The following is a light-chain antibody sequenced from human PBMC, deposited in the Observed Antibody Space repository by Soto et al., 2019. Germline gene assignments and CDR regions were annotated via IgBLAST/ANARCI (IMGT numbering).Light chain of an antibody. Sequence: DIQMTQSPSTLSGSVGDRVTITCRASQTISSWLAWYQQKPGKAPKLLIYKASTLKSGVPSRFSGSESGTEFTLTISSLQPDDFATYYCQHYYSYSEAFGQGTKLELK. V-gene: IGKV1-5*03. CDR1: QTISSW. J-gene: IGKJ1*01. CDR2: KAS. CDR3: QHYYSYSEA.